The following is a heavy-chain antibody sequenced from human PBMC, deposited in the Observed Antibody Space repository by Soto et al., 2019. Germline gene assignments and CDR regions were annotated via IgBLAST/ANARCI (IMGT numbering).Heavy chain of an antibody. CDR1: GFTFSSYA. Sequence: GESLKISCAASGFTFSSYAMSWVRQAPGKGLEWVSAISGSGGSTYYADSVKGRFTISRDNSKNTLYLQMNSLRAEDTAVYYCAKEPSSGWYRNDAFDIWGQGTMVTVSS. V-gene: IGHV3-23*01. J-gene: IGHJ3*02. D-gene: IGHD6-19*01. CDR3: AKEPSSGWYRNDAFDI. CDR2: ISGSGGST.